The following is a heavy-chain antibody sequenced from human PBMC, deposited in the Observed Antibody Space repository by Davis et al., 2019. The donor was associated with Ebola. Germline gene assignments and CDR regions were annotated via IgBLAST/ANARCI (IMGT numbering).Heavy chain of an antibody. CDR3: ARTHDFLEWLLYDWYFDL. D-gene: IGHD3-3*01. Sequence: MPSETLSLTCAVYGGSFSGYYWSWIRQPPGKGLEWIGEINHSGSTNYNPSLKSRVTISVDTSKNQFSLKLSSVTAADTAVYYCARTHDFLEWLLYDWYFDLWGRGTLVTVSS. CDR1: GGSFSGYY. J-gene: IGHJ2*01. V-gene: IGHV4-34*01. CDR2: INHSGST.